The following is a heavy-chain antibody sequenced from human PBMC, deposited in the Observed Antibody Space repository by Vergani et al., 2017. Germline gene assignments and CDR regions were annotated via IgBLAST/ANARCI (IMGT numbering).Heavy chain of an antibody. CDR3: TTTLAARPRYYYYYMDV. D-gene: IGHD6-6*01. J-gene: IGHJ6*03. V-gene: IGHV3-15*01. CDR2: IKSKTDGGTT. CDR1: GFTFSNAW. Sequence: EVQLVESGGGLVKPGGSLRLSCAASGFTFSNAWMSWVRQAPGKGLEWVGRIKSKTDGGTTDYAAPAKGRFTISRDDSKNTLYLQMNSLKTEDTAVYYCTTTLAARPRYYYYYMDVWGKGTTVTVYS.